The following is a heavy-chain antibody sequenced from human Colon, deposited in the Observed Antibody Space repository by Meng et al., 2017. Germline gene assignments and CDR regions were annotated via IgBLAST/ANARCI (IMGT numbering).Heavy chain of an antibody. D-gene: IGHD3-3*01. CDR2: INHSGST. CDR1: GGYFSGYY. CDR3: ARGPQNYDFWSGYYILVD. V-gene: IGHV4-34*01. J-gene: IGHJ4*02. Sequence: QVQLQQWGAGLLKPSETLSLTCAVYGGYFSGYYWSWIRQPPGKGLEWIGEINHSGSTNYNPSLKSRVTISVDTSKNQFSLKLSSVTAADTAVYYCARGPQNYDFWSGYYILVDWGQGTLVTVSS.